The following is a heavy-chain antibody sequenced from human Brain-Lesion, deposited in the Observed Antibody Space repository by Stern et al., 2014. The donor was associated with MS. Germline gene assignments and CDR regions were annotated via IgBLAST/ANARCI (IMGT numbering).Heavy chain of an antibody. Sequence: VQLVESGPGLVKPSGTLSLTCAVSGGSISSSNWWSWVRQSPGKGLEWIGESDHSGSTIYNPSLKSRVTVSVDKSKNRFSLTRRSVPAADTAVYFCARFPASRPHVFDSWGQGTLVTVSS. V-gene: IGHV4-4*02. J-gene: IGHJ4*02. CDR2: SDHSGST. D-gene: IGHD6-13*01. CDR3: ARFPASRPHVFDS. CDR1: GGSISSSNW.